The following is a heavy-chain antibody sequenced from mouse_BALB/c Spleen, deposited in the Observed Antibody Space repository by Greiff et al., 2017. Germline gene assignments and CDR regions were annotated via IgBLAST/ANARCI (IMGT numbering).Heavy chain of an antibody. V-gene: IGHV3-2*02. J-gene: IGHJ1*01. CDR3: ARGDVGGYFDV. D-gene: IGHD3-1*01. Sequence: EVKLVESGPGLVKPSQSLSLTCTVTGYSITSDYAWNWIRQFPGNTLEWMSYIGYSGSTSYNPSLKSRISITRDTTKNQFFLQLNSVTTEDTATYYCARGDVGGYFDVWGAGTTVTVSS. CDR2: IGYSGST. CDR1: GYSITSDYA.